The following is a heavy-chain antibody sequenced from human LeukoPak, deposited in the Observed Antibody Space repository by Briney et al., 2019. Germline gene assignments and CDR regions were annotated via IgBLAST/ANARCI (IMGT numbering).Heavy chain of an antibody. CDR3: ARLAPSNYHGGSGYLDY. CDR2: IYYSGST. J-gene: IGHJ4*02. D-gene: IGHD3-22*01. Sequence: SETLSLTCTVSGGSISSSSYYWGWIRQPPGKGLEWIGNIYYSGSTNSNSPLKSRVTISVDTSKNQFSLKLSSVTAADTAVYYCARLAPSNYHGGSGYLDYWGQGTLVTVSS. CDR1: GGSISSSSYY. V-gene: IGHV4-39*01.